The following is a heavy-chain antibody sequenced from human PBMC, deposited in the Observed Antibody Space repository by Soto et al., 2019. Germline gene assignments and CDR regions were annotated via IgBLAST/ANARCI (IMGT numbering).Heavy chain of an antibody. J-gene: IGHJ4*02. CDR2: ISYDGSNK. V-gene: IGHV3-30-3*01. Sequence: QVPLVESGGGVVQPGRSLRLSCAASGFTFSSYAMHWVRQAPGKGLEWVAVISYDGSNKYYADSVKGRFTFSRDNSKNTLYLQMNSLRAEDTAVYYCARAPEYSNSFVDYWGQGTLVTVSS. D-gene: IGHD6-6*01. CDR3: ARAPEYSNSFVDY. CDR1: GFTFSSYA.